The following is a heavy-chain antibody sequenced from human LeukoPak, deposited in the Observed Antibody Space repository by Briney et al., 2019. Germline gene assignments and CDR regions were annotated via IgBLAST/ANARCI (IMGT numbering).Heavy chain of an antibody. CDR1: GFTFSTYA. CDR2: ISKDGSSK. D-gene: IGHD3-22*01. Sequence: GRSLRLSCAASGFTFSTYAMHWVRQAPGKGLEWVALISKDGSSKSYADSVKGRFTISRDNSQSTAYLQINSLRVEDTAVYYCAREGINYYYSSGYYYWGQGTLVTVSS. J-gene: IGHJ4*02. CDR3: AREGINYYYSSGYYY. V-gene: IGHV3-30*04.